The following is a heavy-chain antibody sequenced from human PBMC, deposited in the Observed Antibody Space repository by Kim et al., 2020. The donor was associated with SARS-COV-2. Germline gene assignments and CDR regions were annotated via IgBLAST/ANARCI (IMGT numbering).Heavy chain of an antibody. CDR3: ARMYYYDSSGYPNWFDP. CDR1: GYTFTSYD. Sequence: ASVKVSCKASGYTFTSYDINWVRQATGQGLEWMGWMNPNSGNTGYAQTFQGRVTMTRNTSINTAYMELSSLRSEDTAVYYCARMYYYDSSGYPNWFDPWGQGTLVTVSS. V-gene: IGHV1-8*01. CDR2: MNPNSGNT. D-gene: IGHD3-22*01. J-gene: IGHJ5*02.